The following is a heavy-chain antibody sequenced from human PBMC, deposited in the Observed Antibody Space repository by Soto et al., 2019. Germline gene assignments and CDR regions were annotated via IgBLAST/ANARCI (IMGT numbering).Heavy chain of an antibody. Sequence: GGSLRLSCAAPGFTFSSYAMSWVRQAPGKGLEWVSAISGSGGSTYYADSVKGRFTISRDNSKNTLYLQMTSVRADDTAVYFCARDVSSEYARILDVWGRGARVTVSS. CDR1: GFTFSSYA. CDR2: ISGSGGST. D-gene: IGHD2-2*01. V-gene: IGHV3-23*01. J-gene: IGHJ4*02. CDR3: ARDVSSEYARILDV.